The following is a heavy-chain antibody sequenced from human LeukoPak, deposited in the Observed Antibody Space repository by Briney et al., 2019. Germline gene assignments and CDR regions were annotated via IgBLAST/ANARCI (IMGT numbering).Heavy chain of an antibody. V-gene: IGHV3-66*01. CDR3: VRDRRSDGWYVGMDV. Sequence: QSGGSLRLSCAASGITVSSNYMSWVRQAPGKGLEWVSVINSGGITYYADSVKGRFIISRDNSKDTVYLQMNSLRVEDTAVYYCVRDRRSDGWYVGMDVWGQGTTVTVSS. CDR1: GITVSSNY. CDR2: INSGGIT. J-gene: IGHJ6*02. D-gene: IGHD6-19*01.